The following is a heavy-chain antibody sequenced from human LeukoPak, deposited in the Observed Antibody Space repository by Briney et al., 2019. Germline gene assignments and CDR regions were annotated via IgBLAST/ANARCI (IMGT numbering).Heavy chain of an antibody. D-gene: IGHD3-10*01. Sequence: GGSLRLSCAASGFTFSGYSMNWVRQAPGKGLEWVSSISSSSSYIYYADSVKGRFTISRDNAKNSLYLQMNSLRAEDTAVYYCARISQGYADWFGELLGDYYYYMDVWGKGTTVTVSS. CDR3: ARISQGYADWFGELLGDYYYYMDV. V-gene: IGHV3-21*01. CDR1: GFTFSGYS. CDR2: ISSSSSYI. J-gene: IGHJ6*03.